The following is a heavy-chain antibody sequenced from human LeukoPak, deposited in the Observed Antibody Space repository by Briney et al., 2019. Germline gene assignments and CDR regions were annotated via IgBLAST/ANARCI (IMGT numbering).Heavy chain of an antibody. D-gene: IGHD3-16*02. CDR1: GGSISSYY. Sequence: SETLSLTCTVSGGSISSYYWSWIRQPPGKGLEWIGYIYYSGSTNYSPSLKSRVTISVDTSKNQFSLKLSSVTAADTAVYYCARGRLTYIWGSYRPNYFDYWGQGTLVTVSS. V-gene: IGHV4-59*01. J-gene: IGHJ4*02. CDR2: IYYSGST. CDR3: ARGRLTYIWGSYRPNYFDY.